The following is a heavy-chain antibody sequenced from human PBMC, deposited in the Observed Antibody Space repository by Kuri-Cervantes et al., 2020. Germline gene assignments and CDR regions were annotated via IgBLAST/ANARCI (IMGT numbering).Heavy chain of an antibody. CDR2: ISAYNGNT. J-gene: IGHJ6*03. V-gene: IGHV1-18*01. CDR3: ARGTSDSSSWYRPSTADYYMDV. CDR1: GYTFTSYG. Sequence: ASVKVSCKASGYTFTSYGIGWVRQAPGQGLEWMGWISAYNGNTNYAQKLQGRVTMTTDTSTSTAYMELRSLRSDDTAVYYCARGTSDSSSWYRPSTADYYMDVWGKGTTVTVSS. D-gene: IGHD6-13*01.